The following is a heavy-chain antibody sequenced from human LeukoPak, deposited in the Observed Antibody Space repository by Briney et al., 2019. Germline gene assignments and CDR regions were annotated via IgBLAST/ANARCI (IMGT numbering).Heavy chain of an antibody. CDR2: INPNSGGT. CDR3: ATEATVADLYYFDY. Sequence: ASVKVSCKASGYTLTDYYMHWVRQAPGQGLEWMGRINPNSGGTNYARKFQGRVTMTRDTSISTVYMELSRLRSDDTAVYYCATEATVADLYYFDYWGQGTLVTVSS. V-gene: IGHV1-2*06. D-gene: IGHD6-19*01. J-gene: IGHJ4*02. CDR1: GYTLTDYY.